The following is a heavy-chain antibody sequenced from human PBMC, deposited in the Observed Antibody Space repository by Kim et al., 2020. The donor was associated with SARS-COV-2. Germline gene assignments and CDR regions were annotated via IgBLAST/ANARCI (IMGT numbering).Heavy chain of an antibody. Sequence: SETLSLTCAVYGGSFSGYYWSWIRQPPGKGLEWIGEINHSGSTNYNPSLKSRVTISVDTSKNQFSLKLSSVTAADTAVYYCARGTRQWLVRGPYYYYMDVWGKGTAVPVSS. CDR3: ARGTRQWLVRGPYYYYMDV. CDR2: INHSGST. J-gene: IGHJ6*03. V-gene: IGHV4-34*01. D-gene: IGHD6-19*01. CDR1: GGSFSGYY.